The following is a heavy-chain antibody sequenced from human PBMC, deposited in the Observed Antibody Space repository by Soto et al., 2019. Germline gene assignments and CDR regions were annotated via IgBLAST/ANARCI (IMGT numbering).Heavy chain of an antibody. D-gene: IGHD5-12*01. V-gene: IGHV3-23*01. Sequence: GGSLRLSCAASGFTFSSYAMSWVRQAPGKGLEWVSAISGSGGSTYYADSVKGRFTISRDNSKNTLYLQMNSLRAEDTAVYYCAKAGGSGYAGGDYYYYMDVWGKGTTVTVPS. CDR1: GFTFSSYA. CDR2: ISGSGGST. J-gene: IGHJ6*03. CDR3: AKAGGSGYAGGDYYYYMDV.